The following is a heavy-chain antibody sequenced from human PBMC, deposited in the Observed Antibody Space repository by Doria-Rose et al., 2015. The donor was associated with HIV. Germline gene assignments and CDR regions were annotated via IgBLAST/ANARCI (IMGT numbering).Heavy chain of an antibody. CDR3: ARDHYDSGGYYRD. Sequence: SLNWVRPAPGKGLEWVSSISRSSEYIYYVDSVQGRFTISRDNAKNSVYLQMNSLRTEDTAVYYCARDHYDSGGYYRDWGQGTLGAGSA. V-gene: IGHV3-21*03. CDR2: ISRSSEYI. D-gene: IGHD3-22*01. CDR1: S. J-gene: IGHJ4*02.